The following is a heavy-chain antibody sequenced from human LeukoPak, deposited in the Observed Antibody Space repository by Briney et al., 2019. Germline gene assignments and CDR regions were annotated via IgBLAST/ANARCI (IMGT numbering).Heavy chain of an antibody. CDR3: ARDVNWGHFNY. V-gene: IGHV3-7*01. J-gene: IGHJ4*02. Sequence: GGSLRLSCAASGFPFSTYWMSGVPHAPGKGLEWVASIREDGRDYGASMKGRFAISRDNAKNSLYLEMNSLRAEDTAVYYCARDVNWGHFNYWGQGTLVTVSS. D-gene: IGHD7-27*01. CDR2: IREDGR. CDR1: GFPFSTYW.